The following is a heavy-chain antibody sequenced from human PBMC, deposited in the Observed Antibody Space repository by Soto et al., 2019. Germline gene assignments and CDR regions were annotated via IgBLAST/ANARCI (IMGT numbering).Heavy chain of an antibody. CDR3: ARTHSGSYYSVFNY. Sequence: PSETLSLTCAVSGFSISRGYYWGWIRQPPGRGLEWIASIYRSGTTSYNPSLKSRVTISVDPSKNQFSLMLTAVTAADTAVYYCARTHSGSYYSVFNYWGRGSLVTVSS. CDR2: IYRSGTT. CDR1: GFSISRGYY. D-gene: IGHD1-26*01. J-gene: IGHJ4*02. V-gene: IGHV4-38-2*01.